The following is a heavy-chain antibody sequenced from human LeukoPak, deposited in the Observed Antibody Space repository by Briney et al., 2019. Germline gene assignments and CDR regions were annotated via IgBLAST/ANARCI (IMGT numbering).Heavy chain of an antibody. D-gene: IGHD5-12*01. J-gene: IGHJ4*02. CDR1: GFTFSDYY. CDR2: ISSSGSTI. CDR3: ARVAEYSGYDLYFDY. Sequence: KPGGSLRLSCAASGFTFSDYYVSWIRQAPGKGLEWVSYISSSGSTIYYADSVKGRFTISRDNAKNSLYLQMNSLRAEDTAVYYCARVAEYSGYDLYFDYWGQGTLVTVSS. V-gene: IGHV3-11*01.